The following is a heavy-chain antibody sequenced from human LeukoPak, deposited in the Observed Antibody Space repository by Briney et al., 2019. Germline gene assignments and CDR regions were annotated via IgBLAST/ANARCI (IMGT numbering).Heavy chain of an antibody. CDR3: AKGYYYDSSGSLGYYYYYYMDV. CDR2: ISGSGGST. Sequence: GGTLRLSCAASGFTFSSYAMSWVRQVPGKGLEWVSAISGSGGSTYYADSVKGRFTISRDNSKNTLYLQMNSLRAEDTAVYYCAKGYYYDSSGSLGYYYYYYMDVWGKGTTVTISS. D-gene: IGHD3-22*01. V-gene: IGHV3-23*01. CDR1: GFTFSSYA. J-gene: IGHJ6*03.